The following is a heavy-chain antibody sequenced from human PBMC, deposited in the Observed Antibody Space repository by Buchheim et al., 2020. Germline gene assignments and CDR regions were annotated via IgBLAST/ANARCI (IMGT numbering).Heavy chain of an antibody. CDR2: IYYSGST. J-gene: IGHJ4*02. V-gene: IGHV4-59*01. CDR1: GGSISSYY. Sequence: QVQLQESGPGLVKPSETLSLTCTVSGGSISSYYWSWIRQPPGKGLEWIGYIYYSGSTNYNPSLKSRVTISVETSKNQFSLKLSSVTAADTAVYYCARDLGDYDSSGYYYGYFDYWGQGTL. D-gene: IGHD3-22*01. CDR3: ARDLGDYDSSGYYYGYFDY.